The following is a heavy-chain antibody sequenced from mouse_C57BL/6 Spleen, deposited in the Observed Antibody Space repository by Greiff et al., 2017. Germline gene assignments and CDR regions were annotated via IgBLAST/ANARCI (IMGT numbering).Heavy chain of an antibody. CDR3: TKDYCGSRGGY. Sequence: VQLQQSGAELVRPGASVTLSCKASGYTFTDYEMPWVKQTPVHGLEWIGAIDPETGGTAYNQKFKGKAILTADKSSSTAYMELRSLTSEDSAVYYSTKDYCGSRGGYWGQGTTLTVSS. CDR2: IDPETGGT. CDR1: GYTFTDYE. J-gene: IGHJ2*01. D-gene: IGHD1-1*01. V-gene: IGHV1-15*01.